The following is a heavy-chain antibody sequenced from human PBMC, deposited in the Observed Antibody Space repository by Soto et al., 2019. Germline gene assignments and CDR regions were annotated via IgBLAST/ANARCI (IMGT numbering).Heavy chain of an antibody. J-gene: IGHJ4*02. D-gene: IGHD5-12*01. CDR3: VTRIVADLNFDY. CDR2: ISSNGGST. Sequence: GESLKISCSASGFTFSSYAMHWVRQAPGKGLEYVSAISSNGGSTYYADSVKGRFTISRDNSKNTLYLQMSSLRAEDTAVYYCVTRIVADLNFDYWGQGTLVTVSS. CDR1: GFTFSSYA. V-gene: IGHV3-64D*06.